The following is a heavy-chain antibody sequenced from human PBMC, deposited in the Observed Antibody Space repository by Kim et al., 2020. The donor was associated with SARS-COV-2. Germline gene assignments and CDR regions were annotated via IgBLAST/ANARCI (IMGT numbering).Heavy chain of an antibody. CDR3: AEFGELFHAFDI. D-gene: IGHD3-10*01. V-gene: IGHV4-4*02. CDR2: IYHSGST. J-gene: IGHJ3*02. CDR1: GGSISSSNW. Sequence: SETLSLTCAVSGGSISSSNWWSWVRQPPGKGLEWIGEIYHSGSTNYNPSLKSRVTISVDKSKNQFSLKLSSVTAADTAVYYCAEFGELFHAFDIWGQGTMVPVSS.